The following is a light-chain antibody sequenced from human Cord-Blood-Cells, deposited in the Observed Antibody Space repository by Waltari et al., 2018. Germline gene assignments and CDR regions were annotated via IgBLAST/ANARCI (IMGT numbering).Light chain of an antibody. Sequence: QSVLTQPPSASGTPGQRVTISCSGSSSNIGSNYVYWYQQLPGTVPKLLIYRNNQRPSGVPDRFSGSKSGTSASLDISGLRSEDEADYYCAAWDDSLSGWVFGGGTKLTVL. J-gene: IGLJ3*02. CDR3: AAWDDSLSGWV. V-gene: IGLV1-47*01. CDR2: RNN. CDR1: SSNIGSNY.